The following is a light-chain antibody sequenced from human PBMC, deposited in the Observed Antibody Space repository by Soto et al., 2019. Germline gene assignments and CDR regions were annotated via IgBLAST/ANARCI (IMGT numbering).Light chain of an antibody. CDR2: DAS. Sequence: EIVMTQSPGTLSLSPGETAALSCRASLSVSGNYLAWYHHRPGQAPRLLISDASNRATGISDRISGSGSGTDFTLTISRLEADDCGIYYCQQYGRAPTTFGGGTKLEIK. CDR1: LSVSGNY. CDR3: QQYGRAPTT. V-gene: IGKV3-20*01. J-gene: IGKJ4*01.